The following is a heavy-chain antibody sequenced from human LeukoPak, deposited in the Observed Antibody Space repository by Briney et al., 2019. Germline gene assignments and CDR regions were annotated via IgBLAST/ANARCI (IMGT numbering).Heavy chain of an antibody. Sequence: PGGSLRLSCAASGFSFSSYSMNWVRQAPGKGLEWVSYIGISSSTIYYADSVKGRFTISRDNDKNSLYLQMNSVRAEDTVVYYCARGGIARDFDYWGQGTLVTVSS. V-gene: IGHV3-48*04. CDR2: IGISSSTI. CDR1: GFSFSSYS. CDR3: ARGGIARDFDY. J-gene: IGHJ4*02. D-gene: IGHD3-16*01.